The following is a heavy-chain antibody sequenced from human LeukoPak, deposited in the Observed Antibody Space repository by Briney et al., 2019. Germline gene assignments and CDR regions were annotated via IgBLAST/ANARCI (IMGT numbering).Heavy chain of an antibody. CDR1: GGSFSGYY. J-gene: IGHJ4*02. Sequence: PSETLSLTCAVYGGSFSGYYWSWIRQPPGKGLEWIGEINHSGSTNYNPSLKSRVTISVDTSKNQFSLKLSSVTAADTAVYYCARRENYGDYGPFDYWGQGTLVTVSS. V-gene: IGHV4-34*01. D-gene: IGHD4-17*01. CDR2: INHSGST. CDR3: ARRENYGDYGPFDY.